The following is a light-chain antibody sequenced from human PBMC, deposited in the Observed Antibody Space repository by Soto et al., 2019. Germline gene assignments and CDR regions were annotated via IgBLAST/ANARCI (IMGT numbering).Light chain of an antibody. CDR2: EVS. J-gene: IGLJ1*01. Sequence: QSALTQPASVSGSPGQSITISCTGTSSDVGGYNCVSWYQQHPGKAPKLMIYEVSNRPSGVSTRFSGSKSGNTASLTISGLQAEDEADYYCSSYTTSSTPYVFGAGTKLTVL. CDR1: SSDVGGYNC. V-gene: IGLV2-14*01. CDR3: SSYTTSSTPYV.